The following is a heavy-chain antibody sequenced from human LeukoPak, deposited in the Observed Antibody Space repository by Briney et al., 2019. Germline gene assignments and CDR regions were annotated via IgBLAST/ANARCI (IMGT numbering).Heavy chain of an antibody. J-gene: IGHJ6*02. CDR1: GFTFSSYG. CDR3: AKVSYCSSTSCYWGAYYYYGMDV. Sequence: PGRSLRLSCAASGFTFSSYGMHWVRQAPGKGLEWVAVISYDGSNKYYADSVKGRFTISRDNSKNTLYLQMNSLRAEDTAVYYCAKVSYCSSTSCYWGAYYYYGMDVWGQGTTVTVSS. D-gene: IGHD2-2*01. V-gene: IGHV3-30*18. CDR2: ISYDGSNK.